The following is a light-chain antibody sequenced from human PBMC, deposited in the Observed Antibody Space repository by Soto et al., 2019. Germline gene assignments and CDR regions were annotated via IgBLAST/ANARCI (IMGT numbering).Light chain of an antibody. CDR2: DVS. CDR3: CSYAGSYTRYV. CDR1: SSDVGGYNY. J-gene: IGLJ1*01. Sequence: QSALTQPRSVSGSPGQSVTISCTGTSSDVGGYNYVSWYQPHPGKAPKLMIYDVSKRPSGVPDRFSGSKSGNTASLTISGLQAEDEADYYCCSYAGSYTRYVFGTGTKLTVL. V-gene: IGLV2-11*01.